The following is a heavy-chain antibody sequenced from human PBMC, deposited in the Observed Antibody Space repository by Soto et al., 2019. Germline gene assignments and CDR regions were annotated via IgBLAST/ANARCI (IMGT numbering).Heavy chain of an antibody. D-gene: IGHD6-13*01. Sequence: KPGGSLRLSCAASGFTFRSFTMNWVRQAPGKGLEWVSTISSNSACIYYTDALRGRFTISRDNAKNSLHLQMNSLRAEDTAVYYCTRDASRDSSARGWFDPWGPGTLVTVSS. V-gene: IGHV3-21*01. J-gene: IGHJ5*02. CDR3: TRDASRDSSARGWFDP. CDR1: GFTFRSFT. CDR2: ISSNSACI.